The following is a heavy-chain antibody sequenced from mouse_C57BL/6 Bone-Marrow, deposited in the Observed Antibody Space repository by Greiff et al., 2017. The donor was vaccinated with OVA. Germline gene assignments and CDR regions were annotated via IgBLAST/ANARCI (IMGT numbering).Heavy chain of an antibody. CDR2: INPSRGYT. V-gene: IGHV1-4*01. J-gene: IGHJ2*01. Sequence: VQLQQSVAELARPGASVKMSCKASGSTFTSYTMHWVKQRPGQGLEWIGYINPSRGYTKYNQKFKDKATLTADNSSSTAYMQLSSLTSENSAVYNCASPYDVDYWGQGTTRTVSS. D-gene: IGHD2-14*01. CDR1: GSTFTSYT. CDR3: ASPYDVDY.